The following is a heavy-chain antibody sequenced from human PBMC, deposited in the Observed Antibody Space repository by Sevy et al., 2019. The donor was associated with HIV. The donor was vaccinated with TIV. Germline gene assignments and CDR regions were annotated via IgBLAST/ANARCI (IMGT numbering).Heavy chain of an antibody. CDR1: GFTFNMYW. CDR3: ARHCSGGSCYSLLPHYYYGMDV. V-gene: IGHV3-7*01. Sequence: GGSLRLSCAASGFTFNMYWMTWVRQAPGKGLEWVANIKEDGGERNYLDSVKGPFTISRDNAKESLNLQINSLRAEDTAVYYCARHCSGGSCYSLLPHYYYGMDVWGQGTTVTVSS. J-gene: IGHJ6*02. D-gene: IGHD2-15*01. CDR2: IKEDGGER.